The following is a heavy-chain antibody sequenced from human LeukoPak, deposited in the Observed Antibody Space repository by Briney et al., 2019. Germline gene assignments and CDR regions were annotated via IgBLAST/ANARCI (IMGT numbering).Heavy chain of an antibody. CDR3: VRDWDHFDFDS. J-gene: IGHJ5*01. Sequence: GGSLRLSCAASGFTFSNYWMHWVRQAPGQGLVWVSRIKGDGSHTIYADSVKGRFTISRDNAKNTLYLQMKSLRAEDTAVYYCVRDWDHFDFDSWGLGTLVTVSS. V-gene: IGHV3-74*01. D-gene: IGHD3-9*01. CDR2: IKGDGSHT. CDR1: GFTFSNYW.